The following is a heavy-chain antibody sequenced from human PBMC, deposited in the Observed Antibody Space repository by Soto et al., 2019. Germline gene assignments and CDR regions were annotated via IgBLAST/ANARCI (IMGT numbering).Heavy chain of an antibody. CDR3: TTVFDY. V-gene: IGHV3-74*01. Sequence: LRLSWAASGFTFTNYWMHWVRQVPGKGLVWVSRIDGVGAGTSYSDSVRGRFTISRDNAENMLYLQMNSLRAEDTAVYYCTTVFDYCGQGTLVNVS. CDR1: GFTFTNYW. J-gene: IGHJ4*02. CDR2: IDGVGAGT.